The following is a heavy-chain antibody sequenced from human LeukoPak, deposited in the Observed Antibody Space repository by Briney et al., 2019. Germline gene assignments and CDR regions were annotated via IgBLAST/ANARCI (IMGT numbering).Heavy chain of an antibody. CDR2: ISYDGSNK. D-gene: IGHD2-2*03. Sequence: GGSLRLSCAVSGFTFSSYAMHWVRQAPGKGPEWVPVISYDGSNKYYADSVKGRFTISRDNSKNTLYLQMNSLRAEDTAVYYCAREFLDIVIVAAAHYFDYWGQGTLVTVSS. CDR3: AREFLDIVIVAAAHYFDY. CDR1: GFTFSSYA. V-gene: IGHV3-30*04. J-gene: IGHJ4*02.